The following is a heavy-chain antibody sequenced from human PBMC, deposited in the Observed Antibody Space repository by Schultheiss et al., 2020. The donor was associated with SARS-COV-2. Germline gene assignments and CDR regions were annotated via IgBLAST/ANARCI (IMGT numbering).Heavy chain of an antibody. CDR1: GGTFSSYA. J-gene: IGHJ3*02. V-gene: IGHV1-69*13. CDR2: IIPIFGTA. CDR3: ARDISLGELSSDAFDI. D-gene: IGHD3-16*02. Sequence: SVKVSCKASGGTFSSYAISWVRQAPGQGLEWMGGIIPIFGTANYAQKFQGRVTITADESTSTAYMELSSLRSEDTAVYYCARDISLGELSSDAFDIWGQGTMVTVSS.